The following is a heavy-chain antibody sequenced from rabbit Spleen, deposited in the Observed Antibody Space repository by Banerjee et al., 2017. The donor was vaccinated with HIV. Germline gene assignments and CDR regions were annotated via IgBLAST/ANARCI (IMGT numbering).Heavy chain of an antibody. CDR3: ARDAGTSFSTYGMDL. J-gene: IGHJ6*01. V-gene: IGHV1S40*01. CDR1: GFSFSSSDY. D-gene: IGHD8-1*01. CDR2: IYAGSSGST. Sequence: QSLEESGGDLVKPGASLTLTCTASGFSFSSSDYMCWVRQAPGKGLEWIACIYAGSSGSTYSASWAKGRFTISKTSSTTVTLQMTSLTAADTATYFCARDAGTSFSTYGMDLWGPGHPGHRL.